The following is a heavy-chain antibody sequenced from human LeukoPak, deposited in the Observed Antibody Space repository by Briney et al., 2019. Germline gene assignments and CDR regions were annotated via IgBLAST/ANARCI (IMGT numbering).Heavy chain of an antibody. CDR2: FDPEDGET. J-gene: IGHJ4*02. CDR3: ATSREDILTGYYNFDY. CDR1: GYTLTELS. Sequence: LRASVKVSCKVSGYTLTELSMHWVRQAPGKGLEWMGGFDPEDGETIYAQKFQGRVTMTVDTSTDTAYMELSSLRSEDTAVYYCATSREDILTGYYNFDYWGQGTLVTVSS. D-gene: IGHD3-9*01. V-gene: IGHV1-24*01.